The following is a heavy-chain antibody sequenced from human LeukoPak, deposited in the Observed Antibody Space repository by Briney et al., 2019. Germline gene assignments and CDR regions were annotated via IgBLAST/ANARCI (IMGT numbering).Heavy chain of an antibody. CDR3: ATFPAGRLDY. Sequence: GGSLRLSCTASGFTFGDFPMHWFRQAPGKGLEWVSSISSSSSYIYYADSVKGRFTISRDNAKNSLYLQMNSLRAEDTAVYYCATFPAGRLDYWGQVTLVTVSS. J-gene: IGHJ4*02. CDR2: ISSSSSYI. D-gene: IGHD2-2*01. CDR1: GFTFGDFP. V-gene: IGHV3-21*01.